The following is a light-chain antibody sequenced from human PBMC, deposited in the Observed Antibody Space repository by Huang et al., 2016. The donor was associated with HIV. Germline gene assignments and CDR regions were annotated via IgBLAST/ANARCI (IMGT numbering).Light chain of an antibody. V-gene: IGKV1-5*03. CDR1: QSMSDS. CDR3: QQYKTNPWT. Sequence: GDRVTITCRATQSMSDSLDWYQQKPVKAPKLLIYKASNLQTGVPSRFRGSGSGTEFTLTISSLQPDDFATYCCQQYKTNPWTFGQGTKVEIK. CDR2: KAS. J-gene: IGKJ1*01.